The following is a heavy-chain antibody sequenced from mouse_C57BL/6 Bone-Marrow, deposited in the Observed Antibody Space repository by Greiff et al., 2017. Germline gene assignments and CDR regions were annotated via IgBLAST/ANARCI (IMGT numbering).Heavy chain of an antibody. J-gene: IGHJ2*01. Sequence: VMLVESGGGLVKPGGSLKLSCAASGFTFSDYGMHWVRQAPEKGLEWVAYISSGSSTIYYADTVKGRFTISRDNAKNTLFLQMTSLRSEDTAMYYCARGDTGYYDYWGQGTTRTVSS. CDR2: ISSGSSTI. V-gene: IGHV5-17*01. CDR1: GFTFSDYG. D-gene: IGHD5-1-1*01. CDR3: ARGDTGYYDY.